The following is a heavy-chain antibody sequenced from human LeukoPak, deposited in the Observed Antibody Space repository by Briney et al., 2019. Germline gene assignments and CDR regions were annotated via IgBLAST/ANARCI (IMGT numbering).Heavy chain of an antibody. V-gene: IGHV4-59*08. Sequence: SETLSLTCTVSGGSIISYYWSWIRQPPGKALEWIAYIYYSGSTNYNPSLKSRVTISVDTSKNQFSLKLSSVTAADTAVYYCARRRGYSYGSFDYWGQGTLVTVSS. CDR2: IYYSGST. CDR1: GGSIISYY. J-gene: IGHJ4*02. D-gene: IGHD5-18*01. CDR3: ARRRGYSYGSFDY.